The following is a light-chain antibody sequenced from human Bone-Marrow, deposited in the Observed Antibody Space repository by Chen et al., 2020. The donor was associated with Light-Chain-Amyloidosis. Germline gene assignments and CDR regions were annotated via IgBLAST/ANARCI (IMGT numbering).Light chain of an antibody. J-gene: IGLJ3*02. V-gene: IGLV6-57*01. CDR3: QSYQGSSQGV. Sequence: NFMLTQPHSVSESPGKTVILPCTRSSGSIATNYVQWYQQRPGSSPTTVIYEDDQRPSGVPDRFSGSIDRSSNSASLTISGLKTEDEADYYCQSYQGSSQGVFGGGTKLTV. CDR1: SGSIATNY. CDR2: EDD.